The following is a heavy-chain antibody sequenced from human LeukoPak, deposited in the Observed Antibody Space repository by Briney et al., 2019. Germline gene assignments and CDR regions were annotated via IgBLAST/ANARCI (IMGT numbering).Heavy chain of an antibody. CDR3: ARSTVSDDY. CDR2: IYSGGST. CDR1: GFTFSIYA. J-gene: IGHJ4*02. Sequence: PGGSLRLSCAASGFTFSIYAMHRVRQAPGKGLEWVPVIYSGGSTYYADSVKGRFTISRDNSKNTLYLQMNSLRAEDTAVYYCARSTVSDDYWGQGTLVTVSS. V-gene: IGHV3-53*01. D-gene: IGHD4-17*01.